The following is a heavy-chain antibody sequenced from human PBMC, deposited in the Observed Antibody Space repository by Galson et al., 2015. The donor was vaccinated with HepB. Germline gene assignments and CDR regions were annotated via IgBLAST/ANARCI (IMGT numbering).Heavy chain of an antibody. CDR2: INPSGGST. Sequence: SVKVSCKASGYTFTNYGISWVRQAPGQGLEWMGIINPSGGSTSYAQKFQGRVTMTRDTSTSTVYMELSSLRSEDTAVYYCARTILPTGYSSGWSEIGDYWGQGTLVTVSS. D-gene: IGHD6-19*01. J-gene: IGHJ4*02. CDR1: GYTFTNYG. CDR3: ARTILPTGYSSGWSEIGDY. V-gene: IGHV1-46*01.